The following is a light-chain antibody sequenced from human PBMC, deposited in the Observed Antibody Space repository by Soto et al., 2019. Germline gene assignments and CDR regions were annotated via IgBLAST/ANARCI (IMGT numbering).Light chain of an antibody. CDR1: QDISNY. Sequence: DIQMTQSPSSLSASVGDRVTIICRARQDISNYLAWYQQKQGKVPKLLIHAASTLQSGVPSRFSGSGSGTDFTLTISSLQPEDVATYYCQQYNIAPLTFGGGTKVDIK. J-gene: IGKJ4*01. CDR2: AAS. CDR3: QQYNIAPLT. V-gene: IGKV1-27*01.